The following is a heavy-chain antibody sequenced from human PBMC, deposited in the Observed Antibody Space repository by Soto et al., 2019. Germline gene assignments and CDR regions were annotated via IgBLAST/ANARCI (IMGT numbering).Heavy chain of an antibody. V-gene: IGHV3-30-3*01. CDR2: ISYDGSNK. J-gene: IGHJ4*02. Sequence: GGSLRLSCAASGCTFSSYAMHLVRQAPGKGLEWVAVISYDGSNKYYADSVKGRFTISRDNSKNTLYLQMNSLRAEDTAVYYCARAYEGDYFDYWGQGTLVTVSS. CDR3: ARAYEGDYFDY. D-gene: IGHD3-16*01. CDR1: GCTFSSYA.